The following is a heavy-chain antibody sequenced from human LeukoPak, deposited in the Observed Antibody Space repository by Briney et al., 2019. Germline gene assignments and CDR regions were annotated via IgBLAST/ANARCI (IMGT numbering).Heavy chain of an antibody. CDR1: GYTFTGYY. V-gene: IGHV1-2*02. D-gene: IGHD3-10*01. CDR3: ARETVRITMVRGPFNY. CDR2: INPNSGGT. Sequence: ASVKVSCKASGYTFTGYYMHWVRQAPGQGLEWMGWINPNSGGTNYAQKFQGRVTMTRDTSISTAYMELSRLRSDDTAVYYCARETVRITMVRGPFNYWGQGTLATVSS. J-gene: IGHJ4*02.